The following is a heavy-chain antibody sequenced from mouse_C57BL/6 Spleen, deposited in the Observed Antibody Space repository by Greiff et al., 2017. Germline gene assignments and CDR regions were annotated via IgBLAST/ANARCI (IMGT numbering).Heavy chain of an antibody. CDR1: GYTFTSYW. V-gene: IGHV1-61*01. J-gene: IGHJ4*01. D-gene: IGHD3-2*01. Sequence: QVQLQQSGAELVRPGSSVKLSCKASGYTFTSYWMDWVKQRPGQGLEWIGNIYPSDSETHYNQKFKDKATLTVDKSSSTAYMQLSSLTSEDSAVYYCARYATRQLAMDYWGQGTSVTVSS. CDR2: IYPSDSET. CDR3: ARYATRQLAMDY.